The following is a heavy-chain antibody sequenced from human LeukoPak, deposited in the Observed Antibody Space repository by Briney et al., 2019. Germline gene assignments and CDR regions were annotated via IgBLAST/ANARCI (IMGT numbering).Heavy chain of an antibody. CDR1: GGSISSYY. J-gene: IGHJ5*02. CDR2: IYYSGST. V-gene: IGHV4-59*01. Sequence: SETLSLTCTVSGGSISSYYWSWIRQPPGKGLEWIGYIYYSGSTNYNPSLRSRVTISVDTSKNQFSLKLSSVTAADTAVYYCARGPYYYGSGTNPILKREQQNPSWFDPWGQGTLVTVSS. D-gene: IGHD3-10*01. CDR3: ARGPYYYGSGTNPILKREQQNPSWFDP.